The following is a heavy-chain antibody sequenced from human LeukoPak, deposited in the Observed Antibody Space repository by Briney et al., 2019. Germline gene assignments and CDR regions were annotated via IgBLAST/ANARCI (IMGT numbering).Heavy chain of an antibody. CDR3: AKVTVTGTRGFDY. Sequence: GGSLRLSCAGSGFTFTSDAMSWVRQAPGKGLEWVSSITGSGGSKYYADSVKDRFTISRDNSENTLYLQTNSLRAEDTAVYYCAKVTVTGTRGFDYWGQGTLVTVSS. D-gene: IGHD6-19*01. CDR2: ITGSGGSK. CDR1: GFTFTSDA. V-gene: IGHV3-23*01. J-gene: IGHJ4*02.